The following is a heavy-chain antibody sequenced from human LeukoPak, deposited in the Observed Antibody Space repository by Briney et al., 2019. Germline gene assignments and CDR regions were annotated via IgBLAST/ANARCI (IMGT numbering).Heavy chain of an antibody. CDR3: ARDSSLYDSSTFCV. CDR2: INPNSGGT. CDR1: GYTFTGYY. V-gene: IGHV1-2*02. D-gene: IGHD3-22*01. Sequence: ASVKVSCKASGYTFTGYYMHWVRHAPGQGLEWMGWINPNSGGTNYAQKFQGRVTMTRDTSISTAYMELSRLRSDDTAVYYCARDSSLYDSSTFCVWGQGTLVTVSS. J-gene: IGHJ4*02.